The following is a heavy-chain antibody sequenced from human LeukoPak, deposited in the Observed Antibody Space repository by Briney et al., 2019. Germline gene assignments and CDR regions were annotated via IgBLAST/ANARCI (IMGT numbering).Heavy chain of an antibody. Sequence: NPSETLSLTCTASGGSISSGSYYWSWIRQPAGKGLEWIGRIYTSGSTNYNPSLKSRVTISVDTSKNQLSLKLSSVTAADTAVYYCASFIVGATTGDYWGQGTLVTVSS. CDR2: IYTSGST. CDR3: ASFIVGATTGDY. CDR1: GGSISSGSYY. V-gene: IGHV4-61*02. J-gene: IGHJ4*02. D-gene: IGHD1-26*01.